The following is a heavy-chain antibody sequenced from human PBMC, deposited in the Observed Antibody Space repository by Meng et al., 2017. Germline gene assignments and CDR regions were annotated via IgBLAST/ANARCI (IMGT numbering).Heavy chain of an antibody. CDR2: TYYRSKWYN. J-gene: IGHJ4*02. CDR3: ARGVVYAISYFDY. Sequence: QAQRPQSGPGLGKPSPTLSPPCAISGDSVSSNSAAWNRIRQSPSRGLEWLGRTYYRSKWYNDYAVSVKSRITINPDTSKNQFSLQLNSVTPEDTAVYYCARGVVYAISYFDYWGQGTLVTVSS. D-gene: IGHD2-8*02. V-gene: IGHV6-1*01. CDR1: GDSVSSNSAA.